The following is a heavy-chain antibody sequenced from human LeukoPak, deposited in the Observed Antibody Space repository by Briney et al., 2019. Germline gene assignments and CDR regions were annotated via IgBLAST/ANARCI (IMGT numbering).Heavy chain of an antibody. J-gene: IGHJ4*02. Sequence: PSETLSLTCTVSGGSISSSSYYWGWIRQPPGKGLEWIGSIYYSGSTYYNPSLKSRVTISVDTSKNQFSLKLSSVTAADTAVYYCARRFPETGRDEQSFDYWGQGILVIVSS. CDR1: GGSISSSSYY. V-gene: IGHV4-39*01. CDR2: IYYSGST. D-gene: IGHD5-24*01. CDR3: ARRFPETGRDEQSFDY.